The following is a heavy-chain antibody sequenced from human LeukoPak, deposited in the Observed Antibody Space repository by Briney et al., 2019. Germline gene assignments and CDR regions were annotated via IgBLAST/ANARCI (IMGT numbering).Heavy chain of an antibody. CDR2: IYYSGST. CDR1: GGSISSYY. CDR3: ASTSGYYDYYYGMDV. Sequence: SETLSLTCTVSGGSISSYYWSWIRQPPGKGLEWMGYIYYSGSTNYNPSLKSRVTISVDTSKNQFSLKLSSVTAADTAVYYCASTSGYYDYYYGMDVWGQGTTVTVSS. J-gene: IGHJ6*02. D-gene: IGHD3-3*01. V-gene: IGHV4-59*01.